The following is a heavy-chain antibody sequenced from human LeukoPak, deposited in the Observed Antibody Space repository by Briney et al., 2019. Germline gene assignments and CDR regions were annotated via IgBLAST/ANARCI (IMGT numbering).Heavy chain of an antibody. CDR3: AGLVGRYSSGLYYYYFDY. J-gene: IGHJ4*02. V-gene: IGHV4-30-2*01. Sequence: SKTLSLTCAVSGGSISSGGYSWSWIRQPPGKGLEWIGYIYHSGSTYYNPSLKSRVTISVDRSKNQFFLNLSSVTAADTAVYYCAGLVGRYSSGLYYYYFDYWGQGTLVTVSS. D-gene: IGHD3-22*01. CDR1: GGSISSGGYS. CDR2: IYHSGST.